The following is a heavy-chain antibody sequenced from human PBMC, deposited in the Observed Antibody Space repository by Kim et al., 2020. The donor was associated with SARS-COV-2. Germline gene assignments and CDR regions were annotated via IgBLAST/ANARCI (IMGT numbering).Heavy chain of an antibody. J-gene: IGHJ4*02. Sequence: SETLSLTCAVYGGSFSGYYWSWIRQPPGKGLEWIGEINHSGSTNYNPSLKSRVTISVDTSKNQFSLKLSSVTAADTAVYYCARGPYSSGWYRGGTFDYWGQGTLVTVSS. CDR1: GGSFSGYY. CDR2: INHSGST. V-gene: IGHV4-34*01. CDR3: ARGPYSSGWYRGGTFDY. D-gene: IGHD6-19*01.